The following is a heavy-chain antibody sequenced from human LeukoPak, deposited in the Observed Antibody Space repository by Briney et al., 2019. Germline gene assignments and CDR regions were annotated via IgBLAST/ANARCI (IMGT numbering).Heavy chain of an antibody. V-gene: IGHV1-2*04. D-gene: IGHD5-18*01. CDR1: GYTFTGYY. J-gene: IGHJ4*02. CDR3: ARAKRGYSYGEYYFDY. Sequence: ASVKVSCKASGYTFTGYYMHWVRQAPGQGLEWMGWISPNSGGTNYAQKFQGWVTMTRDTSISTAYMELSRLRSDDTAVYYCARAKRGYSYGEYYFDYWGQGTLVTVSS. CDR2: ISPNSGGT.